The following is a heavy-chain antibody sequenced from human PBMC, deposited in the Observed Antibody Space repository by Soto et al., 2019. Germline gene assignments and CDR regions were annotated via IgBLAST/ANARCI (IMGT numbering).Heavy chain of an antibody. D-gene: IGHD6-19*01. Sequence: PGGSLRLSCAASGFTVSDYFMSWIRQAPGKGPEYVSHISNSATTLYYSDSVKGRFTISRDSAKNTLYLQMDSLRLEDTAVYYYAREKAVAGNIFDYWGQGALVTVSS. CDR2: ISNSATTL. CDR1: GFTVSDYF. V-gene: IGHV3-11*04. J-gene: IGHJ4*02. CDR3: AREKAVAGNIFDY.